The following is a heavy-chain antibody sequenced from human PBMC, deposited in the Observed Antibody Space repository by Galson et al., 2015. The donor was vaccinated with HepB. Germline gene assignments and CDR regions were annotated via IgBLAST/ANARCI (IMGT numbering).Heavy chain of an antibody. CDR1: GGTFSSYA. CDR2: IIPIVDIA. Sequence: SVKVSCKVSGGTFSSYAISWVRQAPGQGLEWMGGIIPIVDIAKYAQRFQGRVTITADKSTSTAYMELSSLRSEDTAVFYCARGYSGYDGEPQSQQFDYWGQGTLVTVSS. V-gene: IGHV1-69*10. CDR3: ARGYSGYDGEPQSQQFDY. J-gene: IGHJ4*02. D-gene: IGHD5-12*01.